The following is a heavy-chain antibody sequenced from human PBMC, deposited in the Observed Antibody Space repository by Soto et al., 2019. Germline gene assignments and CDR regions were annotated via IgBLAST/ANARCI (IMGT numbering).Heavy chain of an antibody. D-gene: IGHD3-22*01. CDR3: ARDKDDYYDSSGYYYFDY. V-gene: IGHV3-7*01. CDR2: IKQDGSEK. CDR1: GFTFSNYW. Sequence: PGGSLRLSCAASGFTFSNYWMSWVRQAPGKGLEWVANIKQDGSEKYYVDSVKGRFTISRDNTKNSLYLQMNSLRAEDTAVYYCARDKDDYYDSSGYYYFDYWGQGALVTAPQ. J-gene: IGHJ4*02.